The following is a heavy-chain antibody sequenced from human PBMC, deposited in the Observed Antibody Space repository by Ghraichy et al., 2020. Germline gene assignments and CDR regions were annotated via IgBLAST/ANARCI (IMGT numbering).Heavy chain of an antibody. D-gene: IGHD3-3*02. CDR2: VYHSGST. CDR3: ARSISSTYLSGVGV. J-gene: IGHJ6*02. Sequence: SETLSLTCAVSGYSISSGYYWGWIRQPPGKGLEWIGSVYHSGSTYYNPSLKRRLTISVDTSKNHFSLKLHSVTAADTALYYCARSISSTYLSGVGVWGPGTTVTVSS. V-gene: IGHV4-38-2*01. CDR1: GYSISSGYY.